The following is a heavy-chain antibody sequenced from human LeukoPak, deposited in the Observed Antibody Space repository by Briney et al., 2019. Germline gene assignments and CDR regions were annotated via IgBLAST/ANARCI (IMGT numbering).Heavy chain of an antibody. J-gene: IGHJ3*02. V-gene: IGHV1-2*02. D-gene: IGHD4-17*01. CDR2: INPNSGGT. CDR3: ARDFGMTTVTTAAGDAFGI. CDR1: GYTFTGYY. Sequence: ASVKVSCKASGYTFTGYYMHWVRQAPGQGLEWMGWINPNSGGTNYAQKFQGRVTMTRDTSISTAYMELSRLRSDDTAVYYCARDFGMTTVTTAAGDAFGIWGQGTMVTVSS.